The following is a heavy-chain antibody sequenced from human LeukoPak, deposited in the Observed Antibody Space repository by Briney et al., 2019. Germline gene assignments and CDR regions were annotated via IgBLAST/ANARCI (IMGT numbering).Heavy chain of an antibody. V-gene: IGHV4-59*08. D-gene: IGHD5-18*01. CDR2: IYYSGST. CDR1: GGSISTYY. CDR3: ARLGVASRGYSFGPDS. Sequence: SETPCLTCTVSGGSISTYYWSWIRQPPGRVLEGIGYIYYSGSTNYNPSLESRVTMSVDTSKNQFSLKLTSVTAADTAVYYCARLGVASRGYSFGPDSWGQGTLVTVSS. J-gene: IGHJ4*02.